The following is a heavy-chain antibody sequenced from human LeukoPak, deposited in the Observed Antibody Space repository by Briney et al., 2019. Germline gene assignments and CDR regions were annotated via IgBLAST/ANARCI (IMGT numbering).Heavy chain of an antibody. D-gene: IGHD6-13*01. V-gene: IGHV3-30*18. CDR2: ISYDGSNK. CDR3: AKELAAADPYYYYGMDV. Sequence: PGRSLRLSCAASGFTFSSYGMHWVRQAPGKGLEWVAVISYDGSNKYYADSVKGRFTISRDNSKNTLYLQMNSPRAEDTAVYYCAKELAAADPYYYYGMDVWGQGTTVTVSS. CDR1: GFTFSSYG. J-gene: IGHJ6*02.